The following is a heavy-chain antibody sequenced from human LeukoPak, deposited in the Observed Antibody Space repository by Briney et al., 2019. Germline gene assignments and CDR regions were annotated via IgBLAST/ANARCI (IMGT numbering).Heavy chain of an antibody. CDR1: GFTFSSYA. V-gene: IGHV3-23*01. J-gene: IGHJ4*02. D-gene: IGHD3-10*01. CDR2: ISGSGGST. Sequence: PGGSLRLSCAASGFTFSSYAMSWVRQAPGKGLEWVSAISGSGGSTYYADSVKGRFTISRDNSKNTLYLQMNSLRAEDTAVYYCARDKSPRAYYGSGNGDYWGQGTLVTVSS. CDR3: ARDKSPRAYYGSGNGDY.